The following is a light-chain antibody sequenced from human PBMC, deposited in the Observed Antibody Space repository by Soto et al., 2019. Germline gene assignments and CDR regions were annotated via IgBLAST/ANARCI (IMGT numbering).Light chain of an antibody. CDR2: GAS. Sequence: EIVLTQSPGTLSLSPGERVTLSCRASQTVTSSYLGWYQQKPGQAPRLLIYGASSRATGVPDRFSGSGSGTDFTITISRLEPEDFAVYYCQQYGGSPFTFGPGTKVDIK. J-gene: IGKJ3*01. V-gene: IGKV3-20*01. CDR3: QQYGGSPFT. CDR1: QTVTSSY.